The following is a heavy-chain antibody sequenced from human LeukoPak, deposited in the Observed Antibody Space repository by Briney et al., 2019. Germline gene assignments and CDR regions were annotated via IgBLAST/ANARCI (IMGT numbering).Heavy chain of an antibody. Sequence: GRSLRLSCAASGFDLKNHGMHWVRQAPGKALEWVAAISFDGGNINYADSVKGGFTISRDNSKNTLNLQMNSLRPDDTALYYCATDWGPTGTHWYFDLWGRGTLITVSS. CDR1: GFDLKNHG. CDR2: ISFDGGNI. CDR3: ATDWGPTGTHWYFDL. D-gene: IGHD1-14*01. V-gene: IGHV3-30*03. J-gene: IGHJ2*01.